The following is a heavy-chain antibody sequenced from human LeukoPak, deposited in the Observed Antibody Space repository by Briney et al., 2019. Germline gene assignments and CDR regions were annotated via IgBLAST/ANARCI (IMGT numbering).Heavy chain of an antibody. CDR1: GITFTDAW. CDR2: IKSKNNGETK. V-gene: IGHV3-15*01. CDR3: TTEITFGGVIATYYFDY. J-gene: IGHJ4*02. D-gene: IGHD3-16*02. Sequence: GGSLRLSCAASGITFTDAWMSWVRQAPGKGLEWVGRIKSKNNGETKDYAAPVKGRFTISRDDSQNTLYLQMNGLKTEDTAVYYCTTEITFGGVIATYYFDYWGQGTLVTVSS.